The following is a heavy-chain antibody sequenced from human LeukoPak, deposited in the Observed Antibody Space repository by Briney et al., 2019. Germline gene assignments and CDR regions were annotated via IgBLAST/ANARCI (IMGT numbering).Heavy chain of an antibody. CDR2: ISWNSGSI. CDR3: AKSESLVPHFEY. V-gene: IGHV3-9*01. J-gene: IGHJ4*02. D-gene: IGHD6-19*01. Sequence: GGSLRLSCAASGFTFDDYAMHWVRQAPGKGLEWVSGISWNSGSIGYADSVKGRFTISRDNAKNSLYLQMNSLRAEDTALYYCAKSESLVPHFEYWGQGTLVTVSS. CDR1: GFTFDDYA.